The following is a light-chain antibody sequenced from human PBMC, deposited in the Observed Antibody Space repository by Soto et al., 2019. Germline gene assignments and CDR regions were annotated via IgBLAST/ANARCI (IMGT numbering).Light chain of an antibody. V-gene: IGKV3-20*01. CDR1: QTITTY. J-gene: IGKJ1*01. CDR3: QQYGSSTWT. Sequence: EIVLTHSPATLSLSPGERATLSCSASQTITTYLAWYQQKPGQPPRLLIYGASSRATGIPDRFSGSGSGTDFTLTISRLEPEDFAVYYCQQYGSSTWTFGQGTKVDIK. CDR2: GAS.